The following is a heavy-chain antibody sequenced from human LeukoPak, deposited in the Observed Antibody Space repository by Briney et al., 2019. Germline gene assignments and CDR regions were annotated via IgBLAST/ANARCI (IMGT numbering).Heavy chain of an antibody. CDR1: RYTFTSYG. V-gene: IGHV1-18*01. CDR3: ARGLDDYGDRGSAFDI. Sequence: ASVKVSCKASRYTFTSYGINWVRQAPGQGREWMGWISNDNGNTNYARKLQGRVTITADKSTSTAYMELSSLRSEDTAVYYCARGLDDYGDRGSAFDIWGQGTMVTVSS. D-gene: IGHD4-17*01. J-gene: IGHJ3*02. CDR2: ISNDNGNT.